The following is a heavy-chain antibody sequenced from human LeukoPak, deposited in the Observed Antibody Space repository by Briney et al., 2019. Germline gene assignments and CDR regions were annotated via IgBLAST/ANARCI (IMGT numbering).Heavy chain of an antibody. Sequence: GRSLRLSCAASGFTFSSYGMRWVRQAPGKGLEWVAVISYDGSNKYYADSVKGRFTISRDNSKNTLYLQMNSLRAEDTAVYYCAKDVGRILTGPEYGMDVWGQGTTVTVSS. D-gene: IGHD3-9*01. CDR1: GFTFSSYG. J-gene: IGHJ6*02. V-gene: IGHV3-30*18. CDR2: ISYDGSNK. CDR3: AKDVGRILTGPEYGMDV.